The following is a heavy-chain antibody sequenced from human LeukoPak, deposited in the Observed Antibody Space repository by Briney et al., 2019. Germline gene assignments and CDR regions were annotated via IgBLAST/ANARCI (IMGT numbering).Heavy chain of an antibody. J-gene: IGHJ6*02. V-gene: IGHV3-74*01. CDR1: GFNFNTYW. Sequence: PGGSLRLSCRVSGFNFNTYWMHWVRQAPGKGLVWVSRMNNDGRVISYADSVKGRFTISTDNSKNTVYLQMNSLRAEDTALYFCANYIQRPPGMDVWGQGTMVTVSS. CDR3: ANYIQRPPGMDV. D-gene: IGHD3-10*02. CDR2: MNNDGRVI.